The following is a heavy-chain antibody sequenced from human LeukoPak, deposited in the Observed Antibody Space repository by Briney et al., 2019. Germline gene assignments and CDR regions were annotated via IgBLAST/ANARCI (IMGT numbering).Heavy chain of an antibody. D-gene: IGHD5-12*01. CDR1: GFTFSSYG. CDR3: AKDGYGGYEARGYFDY. CDR2: ISYDGSNK. J-gene: IGHJ4*02. V-gene: IGHV3-30*18. Sequence: PGRSLRLSCAASGFTFSSYGMHWVRQAPGKGLEWVAVISYDGSNKYYADSVKGRFTISRDNSKNTLYLQMNSLRAEDTAVYYCAKDGYGGYEARGYFDYWGQGTLVTVSS.